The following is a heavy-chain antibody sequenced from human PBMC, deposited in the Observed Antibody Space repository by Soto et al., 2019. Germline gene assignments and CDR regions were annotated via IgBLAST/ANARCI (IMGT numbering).Heavy chain of an antibody. Sequence: GGSLRLSCAASGFTFSSYSMNWVRQAPGKGLEWVSYISSSSSTIYYADSVKGRFTISRDNAKNSLYLQMNSLRAEDTAVYYCARDSSSPYSIFDYWGQGTLVTVSS. V-gene: IGHV3-48*01. J-gene: IGHJ4*02. CDR2: ISSSSSTI. CDR1: GFTFSSYS. CDR3: ARDSSSPYSIFDY. D-gene: IGHD6-6*01.